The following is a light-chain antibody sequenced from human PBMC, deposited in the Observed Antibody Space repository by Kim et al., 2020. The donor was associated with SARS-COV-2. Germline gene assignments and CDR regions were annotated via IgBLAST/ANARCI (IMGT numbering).Light chain of an antibody. Sequence: QLVLTQPSSASASLGSSVKLTCTLSSGHSNYIIAWHQQQPGKAPRFLMKLEGSGNYKKGSGVPDRFSCSSFGADRYLTISNLQSEDDATYFCAAWDSITIWVFGGGTQLTVL. CDR3: AAWDSITIWV. V-gene: IGLV4-60*03. J-gene: IGLJ3*02. CDR1: SGHSNYI. CDR2: LEGSGNY.